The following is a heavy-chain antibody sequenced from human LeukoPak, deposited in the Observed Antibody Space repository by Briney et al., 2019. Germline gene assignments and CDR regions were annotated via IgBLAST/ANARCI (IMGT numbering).Heavy chain of an antibody. CDR3: ARDRRDWDAFDI. V-gene: IGHV4-59*01. Sequence: SETLSLTCTVSGGSISSYYWSWIRQPPGKGLEWIGYIYCSGSTNYNPSLKSRVTISVDTSKNQFSLKLSSVTAADTAVYYCARDRRDWDAFDIWGQGTMVTVSS. D-gene: IGHD2-21*02. J-gene: IGHJ3*02. CDR2: IYCSGST. CDR1: GGSISSYY.